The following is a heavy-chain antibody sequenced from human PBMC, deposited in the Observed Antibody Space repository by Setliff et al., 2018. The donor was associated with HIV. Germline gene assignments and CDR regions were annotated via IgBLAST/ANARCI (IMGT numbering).Heavy chain of an antibody. CDR1: GFTFSSYG. Sequence: PGGSLRLSCAVSGFTFSSYGMHWVRQAPGKGLEWVAVISYDGSNKYYADSVKGRFTISRDNSKNTLYLQMNSLRAEDTAVYYCAKVGEIHLWLYYFDFCGQGTLVTVSS. D-gene: IGHD5-18*01. CDR2: ISYDGSNK. J-gene: IGHJ4*02. CDR3: AKVGEIHLWLYYFDF. V-gene: IGHV3-30*18.